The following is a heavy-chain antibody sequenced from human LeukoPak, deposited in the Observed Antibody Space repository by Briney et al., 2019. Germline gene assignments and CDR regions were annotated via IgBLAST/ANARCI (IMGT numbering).Heavy chain of an antibody. CDR1: GGPISSYY. Sequence: KPSETLSLTCTVSGGPISSYYWSWIRQPPGKGLEWIGYIYYSGSTNYNPSLKSRVTISVDTSKNQFSLKQSSVTAADTAVYYCARGDVWFDPWGQGTLVTVSS. J-gene: IGHJ5*02. CDR3: ARGDVWFDP. V-gene: IGHV4-59*01. CDR2: IYYSGST.